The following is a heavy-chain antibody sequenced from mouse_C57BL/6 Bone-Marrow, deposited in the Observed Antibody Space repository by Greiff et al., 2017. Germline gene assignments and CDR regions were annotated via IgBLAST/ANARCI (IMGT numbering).Heavy chain of an antibody. CDR3: ASFYDYSFAY. Sequence: EVQGVESGGGLVQPGGSLKLSCAASGFTFSDYGMAWVRQAPRKGPEWVAFISNLAFSIYYADTVTGRFTISRENAKNTLYLERSSLRSEDTAMYYCASFYDYSFAYWGQGTLVTVSA. V-gene: IGHV5-15*01. CDR2: ISNLAFSI. CDR1: GFTFSDYG. D-gene: IGHD2-4*01. J-gene: IGHJ3*01.